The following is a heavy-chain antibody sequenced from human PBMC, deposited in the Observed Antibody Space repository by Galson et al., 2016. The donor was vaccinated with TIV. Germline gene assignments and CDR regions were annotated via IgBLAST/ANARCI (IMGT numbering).Heavy chain of an antibody. CDR3: ARGYSQGDGYDYEWFDP. V-gene: IGHV4-39*07. CDR2: IFYSGGT. Sequence: SIFYSGGTYYTPSLRHRLTTSVDTSKNQLSLRVTSVTAADTATYYCARGYSQGDGYDYEWFDPWGQGILVTVSS. D-gene: IGHD5-12*01. J-gene: IGHJ5*02.